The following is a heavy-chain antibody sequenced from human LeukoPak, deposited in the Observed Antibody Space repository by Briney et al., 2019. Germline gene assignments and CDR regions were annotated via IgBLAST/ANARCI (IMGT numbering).Heavy chain of an antibody. CDR3: AKVKDDGSGWEGAFDI. D-gene: IGHD3-10*01. J-gene: IGHJ3*02. CDR2: IWYDGSNK. Sequence: PGGSLRLSCAASGFTFSSYGMHWVRQAPGKGLEWVAVIWYDGSNKYYADSVKGRFTISRDNSKNTLYLQMNSLRAEDTAVYYCAKVKDDGSGWEGAFDIWGQGTMVTVSS. CDR1: GFTFSSYG. V-gene: IGHV3-33*06.